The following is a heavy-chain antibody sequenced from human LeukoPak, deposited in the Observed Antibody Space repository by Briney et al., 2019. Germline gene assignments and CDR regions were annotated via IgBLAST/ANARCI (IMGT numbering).Heavy chain of an antibody. CDR1: GFTFSSYG. D-gene: IGHD2-2*01. V-gene: IGHV3-30*18. J-gene: IGHJ4*02. CDR2: ISYDGSNK. Sequence: PGRSLRLSCAASGFTFSSYGMHWVRQAPGKGLEWVAVISYDGSNKYYADSVKGRFTISRDNSKNTLYLQMNSLRAEDTAVYYCAKDPSDIVVVPAAIDYWGQGTLVTVSP. CDR3: AKDPSDIVVVPAAIDY.